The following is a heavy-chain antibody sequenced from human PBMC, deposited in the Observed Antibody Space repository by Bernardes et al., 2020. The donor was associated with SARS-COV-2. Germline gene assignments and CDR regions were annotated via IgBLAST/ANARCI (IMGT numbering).Heavy chain of an antibody. Sequence: SETLSLTCTVSGGSISSYYWSWIRQPPGKGLEWIGYIYYSGSTNYNPSLKSRVTISVDTSKNQFSLKLSSVTAADTAVYYCARVVEVTMIVVVPNDAFDIWGQGTMVTVSS. J-gene: IGHJ3*02. CDR3: ARVVEVTMIVVVPNDAFDI. V-gene: IGHV4-59*01. D-gene: IGHD3-22*01. CDR1: GGSISSYY. CDR2: IYYSGST.